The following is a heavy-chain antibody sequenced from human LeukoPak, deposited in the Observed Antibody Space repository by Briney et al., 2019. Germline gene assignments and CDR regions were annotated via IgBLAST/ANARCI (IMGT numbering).Heavy chain of an antibody. V-gene: IGHV4-38-2*01. D-gene: IGHD7-27*01. Sequence: PSETLSLTCAVSGYSISSGYYWGWIRQPPGKGLEWIGSIYHSGSTYYNPSLKSRVTISVDTSKNQFSLKLSSVTAADTAVYYCAKQRANWGSDYFDYWGQGTLVTVSS. CDR1: GYSISSGYY. CDR3: AKQRANWGSDYFDY. CDR2: IYHSGST. J-gene: IGHJ4*02.